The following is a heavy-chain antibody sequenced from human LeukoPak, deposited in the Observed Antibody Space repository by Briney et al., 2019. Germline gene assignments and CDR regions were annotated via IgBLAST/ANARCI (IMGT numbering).Heavy chain of an antibody. V-gene: IGHV3-7*03. CDR1: GFTFSSYW. Sequence: GGSLRLSCAASGFTFSSYWMSWVRQAPGKGLEWVANIKQDGSEKYYVDSVKGRSTISRDNAKNSLYLQMNSLRAEDTAVYYCARDTSYYCSSTSCYFGAYYYYGMDVWGQGTTVTVSS. CDR2: IKQDGSEK. D-gene: IGHD2-2*01. J-gene: IGHJ6*02. CDR3: ARDTSYYCSSTSCYFGAYYYYGMDV.